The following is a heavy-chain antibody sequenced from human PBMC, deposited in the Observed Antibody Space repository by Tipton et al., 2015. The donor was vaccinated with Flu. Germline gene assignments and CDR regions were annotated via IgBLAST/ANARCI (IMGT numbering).Heavy chain of an antibody. V-gene: IGHV3-49*04. CDR2: IRSKTYGGTA. CDR1: GFSFGEYA. Sequence: VQLVQSGGGLVQPGRSLRLSCAASGFSFGEYAINWVRQAPGKGLEWVGFIRSKTYGGTAEYAASVKGRFFISRDDSKSIAYLQMDSLKTEDTALYYCFLDMAYGDYVPYYYDMDVWGQGTSVTVSS. D-gene: IGHD4-17*01. CDR3: FLDMAYGDYVPYYYDMDV. J-gene: IGHJ6*02.